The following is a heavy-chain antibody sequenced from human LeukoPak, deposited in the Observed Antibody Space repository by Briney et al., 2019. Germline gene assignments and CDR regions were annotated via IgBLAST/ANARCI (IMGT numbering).Heavy chain of an antibody. D-gene: IGHD1-7*01. CDR1: GGTFSSYA. CDR2: IIPIFGTA. Sequence: SVKVSCKASGGTFSSYALSWVRQAPGQGLEWMGGIIPIFGTANYAQKFQGRVTITADESTSTAYMELSGLRSEDTAVYYCARGGTTAEVDYWGQGTLVTVSS. CDR3: ARGGTTAEVDY. V-gene: IGHV1-69*13. J-gene: IGHJ4*02.